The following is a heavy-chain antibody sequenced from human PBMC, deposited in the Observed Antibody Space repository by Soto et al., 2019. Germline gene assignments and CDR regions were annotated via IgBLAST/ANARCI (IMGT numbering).Heavy chain of an antibody. D-gene: IGHD5-12*01. CDR3: AREFRRDGS. CDR2: MNPNSDNT. V-gene: IGHV1-8*01. Sequence: VASVKVSCKASGYTFATYDRNWVRQATGQGLEWMGYMNPNSDNTGYAQNFQDRVTMTWNTSISTAYMELSSLKSEDTAVYYCAREFRRDGSWGQGTHVTVSS. CDR1: GYTFATYD. J-gene: IGHJ5*02.